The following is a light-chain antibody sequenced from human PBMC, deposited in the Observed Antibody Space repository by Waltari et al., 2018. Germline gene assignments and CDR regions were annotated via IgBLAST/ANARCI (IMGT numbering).Light chain of an antibody. V-gene: IGKV3-20*01. Sequence: EIVLTPSPGTLSLSPGERATLSCRASQSFGRSLAWYQQKPGQAPRLLIYGASSRAPGVPDRFSGSGSGTDSSLTISRLEPEEFAVYYCQHYVRLPVTFGPGTKVEIK. CDR2: GAS. CDR1: QSFGRS. J-gene: IGKJ1*01. CDR3: QHYVRLPVT.